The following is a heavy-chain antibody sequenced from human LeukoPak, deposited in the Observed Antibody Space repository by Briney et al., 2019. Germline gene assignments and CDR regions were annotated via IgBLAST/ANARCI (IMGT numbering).Heavy chain of an antibody. V-gene: IGHV3-23*01. CDR2: ITGCGRDT. CDR1: GFPFSTYA. J-gene: IGHJ4*02. D-gene: IGHD2-8*02. Sequence: GGSLRLSCAASGFPFSTYAMNWVRQAPGKRLEWVSSITGCGRDTYYAGSVKGRITISRDNSRNTLYLQMNSLRAEDTALYYCAKGTLGSCSGVTCYDFDNWGQGTLVTVSS. CDR3: AKGTLGSCSGVTCYDFDN.